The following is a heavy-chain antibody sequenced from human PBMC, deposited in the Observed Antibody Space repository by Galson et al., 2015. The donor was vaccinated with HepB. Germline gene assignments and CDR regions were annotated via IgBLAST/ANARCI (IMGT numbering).Heavy chain of an antibody. CDR3: AKDPIGRRLQSVSPEWIQLWIQPVRYFDY. CDR1: GFTFSSYG. J-gene: IGHJ4*02. CDR2: ISYDGSNK. D-gene: IGHD5-18*01. V-gene: IGHV3-30*18. Sequence: SLRLSCAASGFTFSSYGMHWVRQAPGKGLEWVAVISYDGSNKYYADSVKGRFTISRDNSKNTLYLQMNSLRAEDTAVYYCAKDPIGRRLQSVSPEWIQLWIQPVRYFDYWGRGTLVTVSS.